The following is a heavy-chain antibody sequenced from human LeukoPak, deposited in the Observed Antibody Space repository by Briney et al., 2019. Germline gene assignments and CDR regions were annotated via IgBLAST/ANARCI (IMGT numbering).Heavy chain of an antibody. V-gene: IGHV4-38-2*02. J-gene: IGHJ6*02. CDR1: GYSISSGYY. CDR3: ARDLLVPAAILIEDYYGMDV. D-gene: IGHD2-2*02. CDR2: IYHSGST. Sequence: PSETLSLTCAVSGYSISSGYYWGWIRQPPGKGLEWIGSIYHSGSTYYNPSLKSRVTISVDTSKNQFSLKLSSVTAADTAVYYCARDLLVPAAILIEDYYGMDVWGQGTTVTVSS.